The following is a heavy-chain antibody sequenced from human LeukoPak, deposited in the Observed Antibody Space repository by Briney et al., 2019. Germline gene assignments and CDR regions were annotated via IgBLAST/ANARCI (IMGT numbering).Heavy chain of an antibody. V-gene: IGHV4-38-2*02. J-gene: IGHJ3*02. CDR3: ARALGAFDI. CDR2: IYNSGST. CDR1: GYSISSGYF. Sequence: SETLSLTCTVSGYSISSGYFWGWIRQPPGKGLEWIGTIYNSGSTYYNASLESRVTISLDKSKNQVSLKLNSVTAADTAVYYCARALGAFDIWGQGTMVTVSS.